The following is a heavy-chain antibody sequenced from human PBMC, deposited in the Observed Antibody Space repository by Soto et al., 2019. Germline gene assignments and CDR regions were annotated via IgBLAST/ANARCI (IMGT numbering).Heavy chain of an antibody. CDR2: INHSGST. D-gene: IGHD2-21*01. CDR1: GGSFSGYY. J-gene: IGHJ4*01. CDR3: ARVKPCGRCDQ. Sequence: QVQLQQWGAGLLKPSETLSLTCAVYGGSFSGYYWTWIRQPPGTGLEWIGEINHSGSTNYNPSLKMPDTLSVDTSKVESALKLTSVTAAETAVCYCARVKPCGRCDQWGHGTLVTVCS. V-gene: IGHV4-34*01.